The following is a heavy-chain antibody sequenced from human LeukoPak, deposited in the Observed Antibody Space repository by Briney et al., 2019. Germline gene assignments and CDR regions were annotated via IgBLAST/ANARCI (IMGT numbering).Heavy chain of an antibody. J-gene: IGHJ4*02. CDR1: GFTFSSYS. CDR2: IYSGGST. CDR3: ARAREGLRLGELSFIDY. Sequence: GGSLRLSCAASGFTFSSYSMSWVRQAPGKGLEWVSVIYSGGSTYYADSVKGRFTISRDNSKNTLYLQMNSLRAEDTAVYYCARAREGLRLGELSFIDYWGQGTLVTVSS. V-gene: IGHV3-53*01. D-gene: IGHD3-16*02.